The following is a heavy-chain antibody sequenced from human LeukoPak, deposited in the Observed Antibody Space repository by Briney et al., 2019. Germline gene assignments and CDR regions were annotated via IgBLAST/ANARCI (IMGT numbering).Heavy chain of an antibody. CDR3: ARMSPMNAFEI. V-gene: IGHV3-53*01. Sequence: PGGPLRLFCGPSGFPVSSSYVSWVPQSTGRGLEWVSVKHRCGGPYQAEPVKGRFTISRDTSKNTLYVQMSSLRAEDTAVYYCARMSPMNAFEIWGQGTMVTVSS. CDR2: KHRCGGP. CDR1: GFPVSSSY. J-gene: IGHJ3*02.